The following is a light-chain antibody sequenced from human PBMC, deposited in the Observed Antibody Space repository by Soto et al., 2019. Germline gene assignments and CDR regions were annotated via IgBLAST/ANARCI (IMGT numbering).Light chain of an antibody. V-gene: IGKV3-20*01. CDR1: QSVSNNY. J-gene: IGKJ1*01. CDR3: QQYGGSPWT. CDR2: DAF. Sequence: EIVLTQSPGTLSLSPGEGATLSCRASQSVSNNYLAWYQQIPGQAPRLLIYDAFSRDTGIPDRFSGSGSGTNFTLAISRLEPEDFAVYCCQQYGGSPWTFGQGSKVEIK.